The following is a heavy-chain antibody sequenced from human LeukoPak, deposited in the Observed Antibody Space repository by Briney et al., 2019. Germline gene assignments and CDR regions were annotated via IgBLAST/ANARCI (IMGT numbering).Heavy chain of an antibody. CDR2: ISYSGST. CDR1: GGSIRSYY. Sequence: PSETLSLTCTVSGGSIRSYYWSWIRQPPGKGLEWIGYISYSGSTNYNPSLKSRVTISADTSKNQFSLKLSSVAAADTAVYYCARGTGKWDAFDIWGQGTMVTVSS. V-gene: IGHV4-59*01. D-gene: IGHD3/OR15-3a*01. J-gene: IGHJ3*02. CDR3: ARGTGKWDAFDI.